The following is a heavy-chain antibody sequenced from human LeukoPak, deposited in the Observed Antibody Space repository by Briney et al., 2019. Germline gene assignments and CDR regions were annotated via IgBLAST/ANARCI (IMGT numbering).Heavy chain of an antibody. D-gene: IGHD6-13*01. CDR2: INHSGST. CDR1: GGSFSGYY. CDR3: ASSAWGSSSWYYFDY. V-gene: IGHV4-34*01. J-gene: IGHJ4*02. Sequence: SETLSLTCAVYGGSFSGYYWSWIRQPPGKGLEWIGEINHSGSTNYNPSLKSRVTISVDTSKYQFPLKLSSVTAADTAVYCCASSAWGSSSWYYFDYWGQGTLVTVSS.